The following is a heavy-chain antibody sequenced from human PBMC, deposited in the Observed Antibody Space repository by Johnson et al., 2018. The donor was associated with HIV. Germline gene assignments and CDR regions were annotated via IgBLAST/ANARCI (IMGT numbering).Heavy chain of an antibody. CDR3: AKTTRGNWGSCFDI. CDR1: GFTVSSNY. V-gene: IGHV3-53*01. CDR2: INWNGGNT. D-gene: IGHD7-27*01. Sequence: VQLVESGGGLIQPGGSLRLSCAASGFTVSSNYMSWVRQAPGKGLEWVSGINWNGGNTGYADSVKGRFTISRDNAKNTLYLQLNSLRAEDTSLYYCAKTTRGNWGSCFDIWGRGTMVTVSS. J-gene: IGHJ3*02.